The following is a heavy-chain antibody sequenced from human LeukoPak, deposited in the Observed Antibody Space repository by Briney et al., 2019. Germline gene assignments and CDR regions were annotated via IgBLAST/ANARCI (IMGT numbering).Heavy chain of an antibody. CDR3: ARVGGTLVSDY. J-gene: IGHJ4*02. V-gene: IGHV3-53*05. D-gene: IGHD3-16*01. Sequence: PGGSLRLSCAASGFTVSSNYMSWVRQAPGKGLEWVSVIYSGGSTYYADSVKGRFTISRDNSKNTLYLQMGSLRAEDMAVYYCARVGGTLVSDYWGQGTLVTVSS. CDR1: GFTVSSNY. CDR2: IYSGGST.